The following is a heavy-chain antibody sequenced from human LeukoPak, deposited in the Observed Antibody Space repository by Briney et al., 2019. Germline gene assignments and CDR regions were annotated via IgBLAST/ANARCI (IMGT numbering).Heavy chain of an antibody. D-gene: IGHD5-18*01. Sequence: GGSLRLSCAASGFTFSSYAMHWVRQAPGKGLEWVAVISYDGSNKYYADSVKGRFTISRDNSKNTLYLQMNSLRAEDTAVYYCARDWGKVSIQLWLGGYFDYWGQGTLVTVSS. CDR3: ARDWGKVSIQLWLGGYFDY. V-gene: IGHV3-30-3*01. CDR1: GFTFSSYA. J-gene: IGHJ4*02. CDR2: ISYDGSNK.